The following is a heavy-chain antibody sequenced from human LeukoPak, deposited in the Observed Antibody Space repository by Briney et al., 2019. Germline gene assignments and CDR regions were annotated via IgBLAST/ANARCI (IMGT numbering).Heavy chain of an antibody. CDR1: GFTFSSYS. CDR2: ISSSSSYI. CDR3: ARDPGYNPFYFDY. Sequence: GGSLRLSCAASGFTFSSYSMNWVRQAPGKGLEWVSSISSSSSYIYYADSVKGRFTISRDNAKNSLYLQMNSLRADDTAVYYCARDPGYNPFYFDYWGQGTLVTVSS. D-gene: IGHD5-24*01. J-gene: IGHJ4*02. V-gene: IGHV3-21*01.